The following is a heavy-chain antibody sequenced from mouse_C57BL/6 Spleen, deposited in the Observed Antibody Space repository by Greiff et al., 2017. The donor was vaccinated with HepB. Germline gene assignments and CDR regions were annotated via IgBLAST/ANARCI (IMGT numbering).Heavy chain of an antibody. D-gene: IGHD1-1*01. CDR1: GYTFTSYW. J-gene: IGHJ3*01. V-gene: IGHV1-55*01. CDR2: IYPGSGST. CDR3: ARWDYGSSLFAY. Sequence: VQLQQPGAELVKPGASVKMSCKASGYTFTSYWITWVKQRPGQGLEWIGDIYPGSGSTNYNEKFKSKATLTVDTSSSTAYMQLSSLTSEDSAVYYCARWDYGSSLFAYWGQGTLVTVSA.